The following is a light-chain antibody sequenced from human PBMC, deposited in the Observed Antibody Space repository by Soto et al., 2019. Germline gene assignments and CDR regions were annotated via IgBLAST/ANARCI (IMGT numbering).Light chain of an antibody. Sequence: EIVMTQSPATLSVSPGERATLSCRASQSVSSNLAWYQQKPGQAPRLLLYGASTRATGIPARFSGSGSGKDFTLTISSLEPEDFAVYYCQQRVNWPLTFGGGTKVDIK. J-gene: IGKJ4*01. V-gene: IGKV3-15*01. CDR1: QSVSSN. CDR2: GAS. CDR3: QQRVNWPLT.